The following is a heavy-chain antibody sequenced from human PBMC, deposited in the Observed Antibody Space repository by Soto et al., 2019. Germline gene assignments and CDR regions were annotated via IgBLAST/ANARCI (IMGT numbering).Heavy chain of an antibody. Sequence: GGSLRLSCAASGFTFSSYAMSWVRQAPGKGLEWVSAISGSGGSTYYADSVKGRFTISRDNSKNTLYLQMNSLRAEDTAVYYCAKDTNPYYDFWSGYYPTFDNWGQGTLVTVSS. CDR3: AKDTNPYYDFWSGYYPTFDN. V-gene: IGHV3-23*01. J-gene: IGHJ4*02. CDR2: ISGSGGST. CDR1: GFTFSSYA. D-gene: IGHD3-3*01.